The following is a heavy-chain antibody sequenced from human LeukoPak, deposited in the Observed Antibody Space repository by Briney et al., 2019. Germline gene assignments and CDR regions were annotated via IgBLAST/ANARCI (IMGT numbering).Heavy chain of an antibody. D-gene: IGHD2-2*01. V-gene: IGHV1-46*01. CDR1: GYTFTSYY. CDR2: INPSGGST. J-gene: IGHJ5*02. Sequence: ASVKVSCKAAGYTFTSYYMHWVRQAPGQGLEWMGIINPSGGSTSYAQKFQGRVTMTRDMSTSTVYMELSSLRSEDTAVYYCARDACSSTSCDGGGWFDPWGQGTLVTVSS. CDR3: ARDACSSTSCDGGGWFDP.